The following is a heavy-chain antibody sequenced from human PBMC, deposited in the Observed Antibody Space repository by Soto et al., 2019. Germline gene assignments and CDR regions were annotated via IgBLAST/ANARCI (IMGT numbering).Heavy chain of an antibody. CDR1: AGSFSGYY. Sequence: PSETLSLTCTVYAGSFSGYYWSWIRQPPGKGLEWIGEVIHTGRTNYNPSLKGRVTISVDTSKNQFSLNLSSVTAADTAVYYCARSPMSSDCPYYFDFWGQGTQVTVS. J-gene: IGHJ4*02. V-gene: IGHV4-34*12. CDR3: ARSPMSSDCPYYFDF. CDR2: VIHTGRT. D-gene: IGHD2-21*02.